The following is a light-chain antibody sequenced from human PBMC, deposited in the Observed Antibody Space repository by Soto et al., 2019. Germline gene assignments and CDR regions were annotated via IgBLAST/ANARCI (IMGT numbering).Light chain of an antibody. V-gene: IGLV1-44*01. CDR2: TNN. CDR3: ASWDDSKNGLI. Sequence: QSVLTQPPSASGTPGQRVTISCSGSSPNIGGNTVTWYQQFPGAAPRFLIATNNHRPSGVSDRFSASKSGTSASLAISGLQSEDEAHYFCASWDDSKNGLIFGGGTKLTVL. J-gene: IGLJ2*01. CDR1: SPNIGGNT.